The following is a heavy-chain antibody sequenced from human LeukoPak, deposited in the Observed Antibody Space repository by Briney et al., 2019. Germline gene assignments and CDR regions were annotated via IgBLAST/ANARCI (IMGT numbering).Heavy chain of an antibody. J-gene: IGHJ4*02. CDR3: ARGYYDSSGYLY. D-gene: IGHD3-22*01. Sequence: SETLSLTCTVSGGSISSYYWSWIRQPPGKGLEWIGYIYYSGSTNYNPSLKSRVTISVDTSKNQFSLKLSSVTAADTAVYYCARGYYDSSGYLYWGQGTLVTVSS. V-gene: IGHV4-59*01. CDR1: GGSISSYY. CDR2: IYYSGST.